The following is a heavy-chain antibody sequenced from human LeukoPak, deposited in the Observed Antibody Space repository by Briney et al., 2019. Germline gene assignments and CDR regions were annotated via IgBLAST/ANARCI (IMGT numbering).Heavy chain of an antibody. CDR3: ARSQGGDSGYDLGYFDY. CDR1: GYTFTSYY. D-gene: IGHD5-12*01. Sequence: ASVKVSCKASGYTFTSYYMHWVRQAPGQGLEWMGIINPSGGSTSYAQKFQGRVTMTRDTSTSTVYMEPSSLRSEDTAVYYCARSQGGDSGYDLGYFDYWGQGTLVTVSS. V-gene: IGHV1-46*01. CDR2: INPSGGST. J-gene: IGHJ4*02.